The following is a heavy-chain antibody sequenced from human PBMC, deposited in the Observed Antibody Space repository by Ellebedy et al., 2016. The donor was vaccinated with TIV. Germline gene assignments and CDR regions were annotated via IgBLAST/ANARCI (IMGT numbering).Heavy chain of an antibody. V-gene: IGHV3-21*01. J-gene: IGHJ3*02. D-gene: IGHD2/OR15-2a*01. CDR2: ISSSSSYI. CDR3: ACEIVADAFDI. CDR1: GFTFSSYW. Sequence: GGSLRLSXAASGFTFSSYWMSWVRQAPGKGLEWVSSISSSSSYIYYADSVKGRFTISRDNAKNSLYLQMNSLRAEDTAVYYCACEIVADAFDIWGQGTMVTVSS.